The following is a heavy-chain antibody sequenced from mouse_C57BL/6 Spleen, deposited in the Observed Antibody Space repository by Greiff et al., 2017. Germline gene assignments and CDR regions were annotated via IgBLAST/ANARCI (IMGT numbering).Heavy chain of an antibody. V-gene: IGHV6-3*01. Sequence: EVKLMESGGGLVQPGGSMKLSCVASGFTFSNYWMNWVRQSPEKGLEWVAQIRLKSDNYATHYAESVKGRFTISRDDSKSSVYLQMNNLRAEDTGIYYCTVPPFTTVVAEDFDVWGTGTTVTVSS. J-gene: IGHJ1*03. CDR3: TVPPFTTVVAEDFDV. CDR1: GFTFSNYW. D-gene: IGHD1-1*01. CDR2: IRLKSDNYAT.